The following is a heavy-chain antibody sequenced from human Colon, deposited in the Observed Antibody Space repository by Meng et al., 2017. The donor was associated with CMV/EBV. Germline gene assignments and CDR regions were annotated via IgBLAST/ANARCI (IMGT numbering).Heavy chain of an antibody. Sequence: GESLKISCAASGFTFSSYWMSWVRQAPGKGLEWVSYISSSSSTIYYADSVKGRFTISRDNAKNSLYLQMNSLRAEDTAVYYCARGVRIAARSGGDYWGQGTLVTVSS. D-gene: IGHD6-6*01. J-gene: IGHJ4*02. CDR1: GFTFSSYW. V-gene: IGHV3-48*04. CDR2: ISSSSSTI. CDR3: ARGVRIAARSGGDY.